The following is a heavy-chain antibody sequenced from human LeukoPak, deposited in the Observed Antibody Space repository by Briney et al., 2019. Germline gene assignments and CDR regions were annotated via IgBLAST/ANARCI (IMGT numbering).Heavy chain of an antibody. CDR2: IYYSGST. V-gene: IGHV4-59*01. CDR3: ARELEGYSSSWYLFDY. Sequence: PSETLSLTCNVSGGSISSYYWSWIRQPPGKGLEWIGYIYYSGSTNYNPSLKSRVTISVDTSKNQFSLKLSSVTAADTAVYYCARELEGYSSSWYLFDYWGQGTLVTVSS. D-gene: IGHD6-13*01. J-gene: IGHJ4*02. CDR1: GGSISSYY.